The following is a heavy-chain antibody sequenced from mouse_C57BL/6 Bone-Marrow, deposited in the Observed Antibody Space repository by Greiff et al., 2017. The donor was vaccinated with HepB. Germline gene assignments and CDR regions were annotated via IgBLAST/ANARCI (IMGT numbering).Heavy chain of an antibody. CDR2: ISNGGGST. CDR3: ARPLITTVVAPFAY. V-gene: IGHV5-12*01. Sequence: EVNVVESGGGLVQPGGSLKLSCAASGFTFSDYYMYWVRQTPEKRLEWVAYISNGGGSTYYPDTVKGRFTISRDNAKNTLYLQMSRLKSEDTAMYYCARPLITTVVAPFAYWGQGTLVTVSA. D-gene: IGHD1-1*01. J-gene: IGHJ3*01. CDR1: GFTFSDYY.